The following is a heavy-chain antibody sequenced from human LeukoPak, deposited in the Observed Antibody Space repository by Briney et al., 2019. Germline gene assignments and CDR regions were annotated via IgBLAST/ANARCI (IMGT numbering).Heavy chain of an antibody. Sequence: GGSLRLSCAASGFTFSSYSMNWVRQAPGKGLEWVSSISSSSSYIYYADSVKGRFTISRDNAKNSLYLQMNSLRAEDTAVYYCARGRSRSIDKDLDYWGQGTLVTVSS. CDR2: ISSSSSYI. CDR3: ARGRSRSIDKDLDY. CDR1: GFTFSSYS. J-gene: IGHJ4*02. V-gene: IGHV3-21*01. D-gene: IGHD2/OR15-2a*01.